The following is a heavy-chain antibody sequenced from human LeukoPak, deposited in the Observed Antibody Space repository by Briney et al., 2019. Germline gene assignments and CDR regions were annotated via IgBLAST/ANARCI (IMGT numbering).Heavy chain of an antibody. J-gene: IGHJ1*01. CDR2: THSGGST. CDR1: GFTVSSNY. Sequence: PGGSLRLSCAASGFTVSSNYMSCVRQAPGNGLGRVSVTHSGGSTYYADSVKGRFTISRDNSRSTLNLQMISLRAEDTAVFYCAKEAGYCSSTSCFAGDHLQHWGQGTLVTV. D-gene: IGHD2-2*01. V-gene: IGHV3-53*05. CDR3: AKEAGYCSSTSCFAGDHLQH.